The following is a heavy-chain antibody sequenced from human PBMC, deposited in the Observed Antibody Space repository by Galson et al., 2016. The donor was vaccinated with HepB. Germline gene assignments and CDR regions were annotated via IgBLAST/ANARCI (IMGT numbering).Heavy chain of an antibody. CDR2: VHRSGTA. CDR1: GGSISTYY. Sequence: LSLTCTVSGGSISTYYWIWMRQSAGKGLEWIERVHRSGTATYNPSLKSRATLSVDTSKNQFSLKLNSVTAADTAVYFCARAKYHYDSSGYYNGGYYSYYMDVWGKGTTVTVSS. J-gene: IGHJ6*03. D-gene: IGHD3-22*01. CDR3: ARAKYHYDSSGYYNGGYYSYYMDV. V-gene: IGHV4-4*07.